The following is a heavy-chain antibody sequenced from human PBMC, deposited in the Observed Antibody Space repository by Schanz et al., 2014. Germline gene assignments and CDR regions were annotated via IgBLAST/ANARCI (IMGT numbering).Heavy chain of an antibody. CDR1: GYTFTGYY. V-gene: IGHV1-2*06. CDR2: INPNSGAT. J-gene: IGHJ3*02. D-gene: IGHD6-13*01. CDR3: ARNIIATARAYDI. Sequence: QVHLVQSGSEVKKPGASVKVSCQASGYTFTGYYMHWVRQAPGQGLEWMGQINPNSGATIYAQNFQGRVTMTRDTSISTAYMELRSLRSDDTAVYYCARNIIATARAYDIWGQGTMVTVSS.